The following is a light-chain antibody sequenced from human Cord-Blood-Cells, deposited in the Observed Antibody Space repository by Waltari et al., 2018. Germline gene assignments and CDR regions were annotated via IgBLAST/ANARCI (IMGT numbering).Light chain of an antibody. J-gene: IGLJ3*02. CDR2: RNT. Sequence: QSVLTQPPSASGTPGQRVTISCSGSSSNIGSNYVSWYQQLPGPAPKLLIYRNTQRPSGVPDRFSGSKSGTSASLAISGLRSEDEADYYCAAWDDSLSGWVFGGGTKLTVL. V-gene: IGLV1-47*01. CDR3: AAWDDSLSGWV. CDR1: SSNIGSNY.